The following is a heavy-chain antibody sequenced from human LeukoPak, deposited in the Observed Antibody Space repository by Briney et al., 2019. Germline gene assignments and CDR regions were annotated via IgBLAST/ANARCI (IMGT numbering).Heavy chain of an antibody. CDR1: GYTFTSYY. V-gene: IGHV1-46*03. J-gene: IGHJ4*02. CDR3: ASAPTIRPAILFDY. Sequence: GASVKVSCKASGYTFTSYYMHWVRQAPGQGLEGMGIINPSGGSTSYAEKFQGRVTMTRDTSTSTVYMELSSLRSEDTAVYYCASAPTIRPAILFDYWGQGTLVTVSS. D-gene: IGHD2-2*01. CDR2: INPSGGST.